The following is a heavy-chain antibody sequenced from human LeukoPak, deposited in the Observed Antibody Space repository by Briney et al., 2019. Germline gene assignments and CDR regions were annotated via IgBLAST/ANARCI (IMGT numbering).Heavy chain of an antibody. CDR1: GGSISSSYYY. CDR3: ARTLRAGWFDP. CDR2: IYHSGST. J-gene: IGHJ5*02. V-gene: IGHV4-30-2*01. D-gene: IGHD4-17*01. Sequence: SETLSLTCTVSGGSISSSYYYWGWIRQPPGKGLEWIGYIYHSGSTYYNPSLKSRATISVDRSKNQFSLKLSSVTAADTAVYYCARTLRAGWFDPWGQGTLVTVSS.